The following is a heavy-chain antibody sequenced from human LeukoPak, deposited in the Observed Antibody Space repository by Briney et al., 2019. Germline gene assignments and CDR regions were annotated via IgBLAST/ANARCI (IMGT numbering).Heavy chain of an antibody. J-gene: IGHJ3*02. CDR2: IYTSGSA. D-gene: IGHD6-13*01. CDR3: ARLFLSGAAAGTQGDAFDI. CDR1: GGSISSYY. Sequence: TSETLSLTCTVSGGSISSYYWSWIRQPPGKGLEWIGYIYTSGSANYNPSLKSRVTISVDTSKNQFSLKLSSVTAADTAVYYCARLFLSGAAAGTQGDAFDIWGQGTMVTVSS. V-gene: IGHV4-4*09.